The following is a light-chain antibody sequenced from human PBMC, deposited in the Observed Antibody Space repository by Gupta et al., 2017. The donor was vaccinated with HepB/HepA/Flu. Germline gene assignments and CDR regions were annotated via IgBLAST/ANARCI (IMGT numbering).Light chain of an antibody. CDR2: QDS. J-gene: IGLJ2*01. Sequence: SYELTKPPSESVSPGPTASITCSGDTLGDKYACRYQQKPGQSPVLVIYQDSKRPSGIPERFSGFNAGITATLTMSGAQGMDEANYYCQACDSICSVFGGGTKQTVL. V-gene: IGLV3-1*01. CDR1: TLGDKY. CDR3: QACDSICSV.